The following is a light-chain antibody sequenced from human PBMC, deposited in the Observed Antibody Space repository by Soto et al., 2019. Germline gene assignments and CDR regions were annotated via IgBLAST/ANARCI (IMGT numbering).Light chain of an antibody. CDR2: DVN. Sequence: QSALTQPASVSGSPGQSITISCTGTSSDIGAYNFVSWYQQHPGKAPKLMLYDVNIRPSGVSNRFSGSKSGNTASLTISGLQAEDGGDYYCTSWTTSNTMIFGGGTKLTGL. CDR3: TSWTTSNTMI. V-gene: IGLV2-14*03. J-gene: IGLJ2*01. CDR1: SSDIGAYNF.